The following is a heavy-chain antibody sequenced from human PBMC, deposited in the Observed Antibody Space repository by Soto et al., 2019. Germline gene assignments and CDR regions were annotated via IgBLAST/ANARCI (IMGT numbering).Heavy chain of an antibody. Sequence: QVQLVESGGGLVQPGGSLRLSCAASGFTFSDYYMNWIRQAPGKGLEWIAYITNSGSTVYYAESVRGRFTISRANAKNSLYLQMNSLSAEDTAVYYCARVRDDRSDFDSWGQGTLVTVSS. CDR2: ITNSGSTV. CDR1: GFTFSDYY. CDR3: ARVRDDRSDFDS. D-gene: IGHD2-21*01. V-gene: IGHV3-11*01. J-gene: IGHJ4*02.